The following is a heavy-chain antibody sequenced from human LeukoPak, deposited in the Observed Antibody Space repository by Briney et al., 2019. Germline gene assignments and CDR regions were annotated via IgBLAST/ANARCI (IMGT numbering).Heavy chain of an antibody. CDR3: AKSSGWYFYYYYYMDV. J-gene: IGHJ6*03. Sequence: GGSLRLSCAASGFTFSSYWMHWVRQAPGKGLVWVSRINSDGSSTSYADSVKGRFTISRDNAKNTLYLQMNSLRAEDTAVYYCAKSSGWYFYYYYYMDVWGKGTTVTISS. V-gene: IGHV3-74*01. CDR2: INSDGSST. D-gene: IGHD6-19*01. CDR1: GFTFSSYW.